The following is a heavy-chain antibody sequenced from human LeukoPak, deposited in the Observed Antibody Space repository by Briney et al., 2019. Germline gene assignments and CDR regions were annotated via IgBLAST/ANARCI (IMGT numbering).Heavy chain of an antibody. CDR2: ISSTGDTK. CDR1: GFRFTAFA. V-gene: IGHV3-21*01. Sequence: GGSLRVSCAAGGFRFTAFAISWVRLTPGKGLEWVSSISSTGDTKHYADSVRGRFTISRDNAKKSLFLQMSGLSPEDTAVYYCARDPHATGDYYFDNWGQGTLVTVSS. CDR3: ARDPHATGDYYFDN. J-gene: IGHJ4*02.